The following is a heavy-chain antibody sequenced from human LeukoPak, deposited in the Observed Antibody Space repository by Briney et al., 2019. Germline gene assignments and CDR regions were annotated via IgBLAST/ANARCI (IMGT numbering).Heavy chain of an antibody. V-gene: IGHV1-18*01. D-gene: IGHD3-16*02. J-gene: IGHJ4*02. CDR3: ARERLRLGELSSSSSDY. CDR1: GYTFISYG. Sequence: ASVKVSCKASGYTFISYGISWVRQAPGQGLEWMGWISAYNGNTNYAQKLQGRVTMTTDTSTSTAYMELRSLRSDDTAVYYCARERLRLGELSSSSSDYWGQGTLVTVSS. CDR2: ISAYNGNT.